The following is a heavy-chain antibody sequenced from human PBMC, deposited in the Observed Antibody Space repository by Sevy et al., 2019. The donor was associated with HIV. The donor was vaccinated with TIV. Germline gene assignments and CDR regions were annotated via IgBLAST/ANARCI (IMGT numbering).Heavy chain of an antibody. V-gene: IGHV3-30*18. CDR1: GFTFGTYD. Sequence: GGSLRLSCAASGFTFGTYDMHWVRQAPGKGLEWVAIISSDGSYRYYADSVRGRFSMSRDNSKNTMYLQISGLLIEDTAVYYCAKNRPPWGYLFSRHGMGVWGRGTTVTDSS. D-gene: IGHD3-16*01. CDR3: AKNRPPWGYLFSRHGMGV. CDR2: ISSDGSYR. J-gene: IGHJ6*02.